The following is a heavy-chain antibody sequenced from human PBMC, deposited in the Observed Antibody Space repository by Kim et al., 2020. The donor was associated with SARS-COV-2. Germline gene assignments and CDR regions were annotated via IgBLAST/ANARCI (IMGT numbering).Heavy chain of an antibody. Sequence: GGSLRLSCAASGFTFSTYAMSWVRQAPGKGLEWVSGISGSGGIPYYAGSVKGRFTISRDNSKNTVYPQMKSLRAEDTDVYYCVKGYCGSITCPFDYWGQGTLVTVSS. CDR3: VKGYCGSITCPFDY. V-gene: IGHV3-23*01. J-gene: IGHJ4*02. CDR2: ISGSGGIP. D-gene: IGHD2-2*01. CDR1: GFTFSTYA.